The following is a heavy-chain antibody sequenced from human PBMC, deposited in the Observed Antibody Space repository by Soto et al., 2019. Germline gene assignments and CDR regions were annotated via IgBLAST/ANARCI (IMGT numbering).Heavy chain of an antibody. D-gene: IGHD6-19*01. V-gene: IGHV1-46*03. CDR1: GYTFTSYY. CDR3: ARASVSGRRFDY. J-gene: IGHJ4*02. CDR2: INPSGGST. Sequence: ASVKVSCKASGYTFTSYYMHWVRQAPGQGLEWMGIINPSGGSTSYAQKFQGRVTMTRDTSTSTVYMELSSLTSEDTAVYYCARASVSGRRFDYWGQGTLVTVSS.